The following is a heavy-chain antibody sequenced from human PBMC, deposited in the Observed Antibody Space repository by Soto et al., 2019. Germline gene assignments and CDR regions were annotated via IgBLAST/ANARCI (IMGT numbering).Heavy chain of an antibody. V-gene: IGHV1-8*01. CDR3: ARHGGGANKYALLYYYNYGMDV. J-gene: IGHJ6*02. Sequence: ASVKVSCKASGYTFTNYDINWVRQATGQGREWMGWMSPNSGSRGNAQKFQGRVTMTTDSSISTAYMELSGLRSEDTAVYYCARHGGGANKYALLYYYNYGMDVWGQGTTVTVSS. CDR2: MSPNSGSR. D-gene: IGHD2-2*01. CDR1: GYTFTNYD.